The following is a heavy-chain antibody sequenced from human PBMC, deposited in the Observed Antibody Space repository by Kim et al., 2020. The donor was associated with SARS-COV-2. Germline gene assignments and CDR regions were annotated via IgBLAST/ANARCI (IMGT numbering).Heavy chain of an antibody. V-gene: IGHV1-69*13. CDR3: ARDLYWNYGSTYYGMDV. CDR1: GGTFSSYA. CDR2: IIPIFGTA. J-gene: IGHJ6*02. Sequence: SVKVSCKASGGTFSSYAISWVRQAPGQGLEWMGGIIPIFGTANYAQKFQGRVTITADESTSTAYMELSSLRSEDTAVYYCARDLYWNYGSTYYGMDVWGQGTTVTVSS. D-gene: IGHD1-7*01.